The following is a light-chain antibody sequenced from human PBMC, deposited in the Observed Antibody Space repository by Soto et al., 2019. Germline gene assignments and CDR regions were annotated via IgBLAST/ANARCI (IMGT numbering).Light chain of an antibody. CDR3: QQYASSPLLT. CDR1: QTIGRNY. Sequence: EIVLTQSPGTLSLSPGETATLSCRASQTIGRNYLAWYQQKPGQAPRLLIFGTSTRATGIPDRFSGSGSGTDFTLSISRLEPEDSAVYYCQQYASSPLLTFGGGTKVDIK. CDR2: GTS. J-gene: IGKJ4*01. V-gene: IGKV3-20*01.